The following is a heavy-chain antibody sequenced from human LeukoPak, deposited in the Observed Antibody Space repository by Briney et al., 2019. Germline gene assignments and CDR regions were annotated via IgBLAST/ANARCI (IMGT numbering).Heavy chain of an antibody. CDR2: ISHDGSNK. CDR3: ARETAGGNYYFDY. J-gene: IGHJ4*02. V-gene: IGHV3-30-3*01. D-gene: IGHD6-13*01. Sequence: GGSLRLSCAASGFTFSNCAMHWVRQAPGKGLEWVAVISHDGSNKYHADSVEGRFTISRDNSKNTLYLQMNSLRPEDTAVYYCARETAGGNYYFDYWGQGTLVTVSS. CDR1: GFTFSNCA.